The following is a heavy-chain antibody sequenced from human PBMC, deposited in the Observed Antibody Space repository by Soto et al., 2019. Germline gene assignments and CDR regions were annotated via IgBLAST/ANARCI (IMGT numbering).Heavy chain of an antibody. V-gene: IGHV1-69*13. CDR2: IIPIFGTA. D-gene: IGHD3-22*01. CDR3: ARTPYYFDSSCYYYSSPHYYYGMDV. CDR1: GGTFSSYA. J-gene: IGHJ6*02. Sequence: RASVKVSCKASGGTFSSYAISWVRQAPGQGLEWMGGIIPIFGTANYARKFQGRVTITADESTSTAYMELSSLRSEDTAVYYCARTPYYFDSSCYYYSSPHYYYGMDVWGQGTTVTVSS.